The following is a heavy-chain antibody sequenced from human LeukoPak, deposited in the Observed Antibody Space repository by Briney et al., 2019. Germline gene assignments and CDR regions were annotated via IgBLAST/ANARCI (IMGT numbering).Heavy chain of an antibody. J-gene: IGHJ4*02. CDR1: GFTFSDYY. V-gene: IGHV3-30-3*01. Sequence: GGSLRLSCAASGFTFSDYYMSWIRQAPGKGLEWVAVISNDGTNKYYADSVKGRFTISRDNSNNMFYLQMNSLRAEDTAVYYCARDPVSTGLQINSDYWGQGTLVTVSS. CDR3: ARDPVSTGLQINSDY. CDR2: ISNDGTNK. D-gene: IGHD3-16*01.